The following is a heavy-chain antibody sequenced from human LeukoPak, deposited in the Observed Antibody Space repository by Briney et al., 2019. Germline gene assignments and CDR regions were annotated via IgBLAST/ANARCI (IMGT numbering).Heavy chain of an antibody. CDR1: GGSFSGYY. J-gene: IGHJ6*03. V-gene: IGHV4-34*01. CDR2: IYYSGST. D-gene: IGHD4-17*01. CDR3: ARDLTTGLVDYMDV. Sequence: SETLSLTCAVYGGSFSGYYWSWIRQPPGKGLEWIGSIYYSGSTYYNPSLKSRVTISVDTSKNQFSLKLSSVTAADTAVYYCARDLTTGLVDYMDVWGKGTTVTVSS.